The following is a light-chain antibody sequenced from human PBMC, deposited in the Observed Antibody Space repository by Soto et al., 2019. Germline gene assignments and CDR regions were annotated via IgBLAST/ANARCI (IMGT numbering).Light chain of an antibody. J-gene: IGLJ1*01. Sequence: QTVVTQPPSASGAPAQRGTISCSGSGSNIGRNTVNWYQQLPGTDPKLLLYCENHRHSGVPDRFSGSKSGTSASLAIGGLQSEDEGAYYCAAWDDSLNGYVFGIGTKVTVL. V-gene: IGLV1-44*01. CDR1: GSNIGRNT. CDR3: AAWDDSLNGYV. CDR2: CEN.